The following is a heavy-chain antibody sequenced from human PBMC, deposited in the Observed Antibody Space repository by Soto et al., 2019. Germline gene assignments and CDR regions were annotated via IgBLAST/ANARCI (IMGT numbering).Heavy chain of an antibody. CDR3: ARGPGRGYATEGGYCLDY. J-gene: IGHJ4*01. Sequence: EVQLVESGGGLVKPGESLRLSCAASGFTFSSHTMNWVRQAPGKGLEWVSSISVSSTYIYYADSVKGRFTISRDNAKNSAYLQRNSLRAEDTAVYYCARGPGRGYATEGGYCLDYWGHGTLVTVSS. D-gene: IGHD2-2*01. CDR1: GFTFSSHT. V-gene: IGHV3-21*01. CDR2: ISVSSTYI.